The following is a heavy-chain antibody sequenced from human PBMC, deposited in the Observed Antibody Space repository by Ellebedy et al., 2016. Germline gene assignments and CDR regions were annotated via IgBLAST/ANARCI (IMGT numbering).Heavy chain of an antibody. D-gene: IGHD1-14*01. CDR3: AHRTTVTSVDY. V-gene: IGHV2-5*01. CDR2: TYGNDDK. CDR1: GFSLSTNAVV. J-gene: IGHJ4*02. Sequence: SGPTLVKPTQTLTLTCTFSGFSLSTNAVVVGWVRQPPGKALEWLAFTYGNDDKRYSPSLRHRLTITRDTSKNQVVLTLTDMAPMDTATYFCAHRTTVTSVDYWGQGTLVTVSS.